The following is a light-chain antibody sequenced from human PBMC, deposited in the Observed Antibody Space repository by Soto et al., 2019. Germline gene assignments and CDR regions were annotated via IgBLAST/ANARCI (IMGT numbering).Light chain of an antibody. CDR3: QQYNSYSSYT. CDR2: RAS. Sequence: DIQMTQSPSTLSASVGDRVTITCRASQTISSWLAWYHQKPGKAPKLLIYRASTLESGVPSRFSGSGSGTEFTLTISSLQPGDFATYYCQQYNSYSSYTFGQGTKLGIK. J-gene: IGKJ2*01. V-gene: IGKV1-5*03. CDR1: QTISSW.